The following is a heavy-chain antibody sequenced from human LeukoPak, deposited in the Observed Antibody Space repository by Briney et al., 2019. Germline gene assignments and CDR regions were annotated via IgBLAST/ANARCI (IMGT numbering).Heavy chain of an antibody. CDR2: IYPGDSDT. J-gene: IGHJ4*02. V-gene: IGHV5-51*01. CDR1: GYRGTSYW. CDR3: ARQSLGTTGFIDY. D-gene: IGHD7-27*01. Sequence: GESLKISCKGSGYRGTSYWIGWVRQMHGKCLECMKIIYPGDSDTRYSPSFQGQVTISADKSISTAYLQWSSLKASDTAMYYCARQSLGTTGFIDYWGQGTLVTVSS.